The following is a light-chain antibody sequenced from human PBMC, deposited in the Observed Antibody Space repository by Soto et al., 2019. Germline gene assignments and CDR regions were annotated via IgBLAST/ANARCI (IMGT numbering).Light chain of an antibody. J-gene: IGKJ1*01. CDR1: QSVRSN. V-gene: IGKV3-15*01. CDR3: QQYNNWPPWT. Sequence: EIVMTRSPVTLSVSPGERATLSCRASQSVRSNLAWYQQKPGQAPRLLMYDASTRATGIPARFSGSGSGTEFTLTISSLQSEDFAVYYCQQYNNWPPWTFGQGTKVEIK. CDR2: DAS.